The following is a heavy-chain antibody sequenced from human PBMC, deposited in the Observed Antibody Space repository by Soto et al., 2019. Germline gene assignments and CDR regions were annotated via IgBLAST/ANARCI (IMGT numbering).Heavy chain of an antibody. V-gene: IGHV3-30-3*01. CDR1: GFTFSSYA. CDR3: ARGLREYSGYAWVSDCYYYVDV. J-gene: IGHJ6*03. CDR2: ISYDGSNK. D-gene: IGHD5-12*01. Sequence: GGSLRLSCAASGFTFSSYAMHWVRQAPGKGLEWVAVISYDGSNKYYADSGKGRFTISRDNSKNTLHLQMNSLRAGDTAVYYCARGLREYSGYAWVSDCYYYVDVWGKGTTVTVSS.